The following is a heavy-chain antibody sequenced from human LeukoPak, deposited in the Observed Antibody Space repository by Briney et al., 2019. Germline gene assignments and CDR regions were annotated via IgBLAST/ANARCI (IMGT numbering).Heavy chain of an antibody. CDR1: GYTFTSYY. D-gene: IGHD3-10*01. J-gene: IGHJ4*02. V-gene: IGHV1-46*01. CDR2: INPSGGST. CDR3: ATDIDYYGSGTYYKRG. Sequence: ASVKVSCKASGYTFTSYYMHWVRQAPGKGLEWMGIINPSGGSTSYAQKFRGRVTMTEDTSTDTAYMELSSLRSEDTAVYYCATDIDYYGSGTYYKRGWGQGTLVTVSS.